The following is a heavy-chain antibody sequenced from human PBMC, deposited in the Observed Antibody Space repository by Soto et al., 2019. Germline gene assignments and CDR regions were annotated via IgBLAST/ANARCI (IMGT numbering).Heavy chain of an antibody. CDR3: AHRVLRTVFGLDTPTAIYFDF. CDR1: GFSLTTSGVG. CDR2: NYWDDDK. V-gene: IGHV2-5*02. D-gene: IGHD3-3*01. Sequence: QITLNESGPTQVKPRQTLTLTCTFSGFSLTTSGVGVGWIRQSPGKAPEWLALNYWDDDKRYSPSLKNRLTITKDTSKNQVVLTMADLDPADTATYYCAHRVLRTVFGLDTPTAIYFDFWGQGTPVAVSS. J-gene: IGHJ4*02.